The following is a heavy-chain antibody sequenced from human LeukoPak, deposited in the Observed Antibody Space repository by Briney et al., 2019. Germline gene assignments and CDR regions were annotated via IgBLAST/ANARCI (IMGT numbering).Heavy chain of an antibody. Sequence: GGSLRLSCAASGFTFDDYAMHWVRQAPGKGLEWVSGISWNSGSIGYADSVKGRFTISRDNAKNSLYLQMNSLRAEDTALYYCAKESVVAASVCAPEGAFDIWGQGTMVTVSS. CDR2: ISWNSGSI. CDR1: GFTFDDYA. V-gene: IGHV3-9*01. CDR3: AKESVVAASVCAPEGAFDI. D-gene: IGHD2-15*01. J-gene: IGHJ3*02.